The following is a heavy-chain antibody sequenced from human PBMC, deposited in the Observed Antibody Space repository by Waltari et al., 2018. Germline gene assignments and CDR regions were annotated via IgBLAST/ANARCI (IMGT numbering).Heavy chain of an antibody. CDR2: IYPSATT. J-gene: IGHJ4*02. D-gene: IGHD2-21*01. Sequence: QLQLQESGPGLVKPSETLSLTCTVSGGSISTIGYYWAWVRQPPGKGLEWIGTIYPSATTYYNPSLESRVTISVDTSRNQFSLKLRSVTAADTAVYYCARHGGYFSNFDYWGQGTLVTVSS. CDR1: GGSISTIGYY. CDR3: ARHGGYFSNFDY. V-gene: IGHV4-39*01.